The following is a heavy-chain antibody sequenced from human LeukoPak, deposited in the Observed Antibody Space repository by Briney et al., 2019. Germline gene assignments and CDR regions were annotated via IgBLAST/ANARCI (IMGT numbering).Heavy chain of an antibody. J-gene: IGHJ4*02. CDR3: TRGEDYVVEVTATTWTLFDY. V-gene: IGHV1-69*13. D-gene: IGHD2-15*01. CDR1: GGTFSNLG. CDR2: IIPIFATA. Sequence: SVKVSCKASGGTFSNLGISWVRQAPGHGLEWMGGIIPIFATATYAQKFQGGVTITADDSTSTAYMELRSLRSDDTAVYYCTRGEDYVVEVTATTWTLFDYWGQGTLVTVSS.